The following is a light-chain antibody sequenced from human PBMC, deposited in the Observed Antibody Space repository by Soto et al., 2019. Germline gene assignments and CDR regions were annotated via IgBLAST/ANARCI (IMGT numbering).Light chain of an antibody. V-gene: IGKV4-1*01. Sequence: DIVMTQSPDSLAVSLGERATINCKSSQSVLYSSNNKNYLAWYQQKPGQPPKLLIYWASTRESGVPDRFIGSGSGTDFTLTISSLQAEDVAVYYCQQYYTNALTFGGGTKVGVK. CDR2: WAS. CDR3: QQYYTNALT. J-gene: IGKJ4*01. CDR1: QSVLYSSNNKNY.